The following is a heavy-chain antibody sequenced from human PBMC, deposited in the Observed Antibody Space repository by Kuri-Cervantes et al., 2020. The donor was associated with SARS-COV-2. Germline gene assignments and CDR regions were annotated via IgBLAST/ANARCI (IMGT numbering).Heavy chain of an antibody. D-gene: IGHD4-17*01. Sequence: SETLSLTCTVSGGSISSGSYYWSWIRQPAGKGLEWIGRFYTSGSTFYNPSLKSRVTISIGTSKNQFSLKLTSVTAADTAVYYCARDISKGGGLRHNNWGQGTLVTVSS. J-gene: IGHJ4*02. V-gene: IGHV4-61*02. CDR2: FYTSGST. CDR3: ARDISKGGGLRHNN. CDR1: GGSISSGSYY.